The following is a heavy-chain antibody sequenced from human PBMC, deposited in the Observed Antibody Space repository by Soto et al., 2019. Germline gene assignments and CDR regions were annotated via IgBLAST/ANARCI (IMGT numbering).Heavy chain of an antibody. J-gene: IGHJ6*02. V-gene: IGHV1-18*01. CDR3: ARDEGSGSYYRGYYYYGMDV. CDR1: GYTFTSYG. Sequence: VASVKVSCKASGYTFTSYGISWVRQAPGQGLEWMGWISAYNGNTNYAQKLQGRVTMTTDTSTSTAYMELRSLRSDDTAVYYCARDEGSGSYYRGYYYYGMDVWGQGATVTVSS. CDR2: ISAYNGNT. D-gene: IGHD3-10*01.